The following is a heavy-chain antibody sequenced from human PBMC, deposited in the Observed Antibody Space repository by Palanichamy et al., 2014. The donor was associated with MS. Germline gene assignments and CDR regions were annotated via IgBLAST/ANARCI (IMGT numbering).Heavy chain of an antibody. D-gene: IGHD5-12*01. CDR2: ISAYNGNT. V-gene: IGHV1-18*04. J-gene: IGHJ4*02. Sequence: QVQLVQSGAEVKKPGASVKVSCKASGYTFTSYGISWVRQAPGQGLEWMGRISAYNGNTNYAQKLQGRVTMTTDTSTSTAYMEPRSLRSDGTAVYYCARAKEYSGYGFEGDYWGQGTLVTVSS. CDR1: GYTFTSYG. CDR3: ARAKEYSGYGFEGDY.